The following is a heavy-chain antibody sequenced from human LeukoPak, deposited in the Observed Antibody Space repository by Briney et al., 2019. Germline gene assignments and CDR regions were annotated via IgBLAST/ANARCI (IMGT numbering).Heavy chain of an antibody. CDR1: GYTFTSYG. V-gene: IGHV1-18*01. CDR2: ISAYNGKT. D-gene: IGHD3-16*01. CDR3: ARIAFWGSAHNLDY. Sequence: GASVKVSCKASGYTFTSYGISWVRQAPGQGLEWMGWISAYNGKTNYAQKLQGKVTITNATSTSTAYMELRSLRSDDTAVYYCARIAFWGSAHNLDYWGQGALVTVSS. J-gene: IGHJ4*02.